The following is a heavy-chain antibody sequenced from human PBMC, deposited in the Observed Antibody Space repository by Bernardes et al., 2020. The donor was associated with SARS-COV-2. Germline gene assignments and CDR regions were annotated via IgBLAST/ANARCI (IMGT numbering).Heavy chain of an antibody. V-gene: IGHV4-39*01. CDR1: GGSIRNSNYY. D-gene: IGHD1-26*01. Sequence: SAPLSLTCTVSGGSIRNSNYYCDWLRPPPGTGLEWIGRLHYSGNTPYKNSSLKSRVRISVDKAKNQFSLKLSSVTAADTAGEDCALQIVGVTRDVDYWGQGALVTVSP. CDR2: LHYSGNTP. CDR3: ALQIVGVTRDVDY. J-gene: IGHJ4*02.